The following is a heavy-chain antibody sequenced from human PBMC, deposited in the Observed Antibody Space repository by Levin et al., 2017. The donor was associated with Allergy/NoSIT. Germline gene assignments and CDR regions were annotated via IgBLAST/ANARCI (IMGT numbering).Heavy chain of an antibody. D-gene: IGHD4-17*01. V-gene: IGHV4-34*01. CDR3: AVFSLRYGTFDI. CDR1: GGSLGGYY. J-gene: IGHJ3*02. Sequence: SQTLSLTCAVSGGSLGGYYWSWLRQPPGKGLEWIGEVSHHAISTYNPSLDSRVTILVDPSRNHFSLDLHSVTAADAGVYYCAVFSLRYGTFDIWGQGTMVTVSS. CDR2: VSHHAIS.